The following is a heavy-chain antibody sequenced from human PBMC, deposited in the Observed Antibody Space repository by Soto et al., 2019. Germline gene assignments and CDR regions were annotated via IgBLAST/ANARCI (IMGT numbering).Heavy chain of an antibody. D-gene: IGHD4-17*01. CDR3: ARVSNEYGGNGAFDY. Sequence: SETLSLTCTVSGVSITSYYWTWIRQPPGKGLEFIGYIYYSGSNNYNPSLKSRLTISLDMSRNQFSLQLTSVTAADTALYYCARVSNEYGGNGAFDYWGLGTLVTVSS. J-gene: IGHJ4*02. V-gene: IGHV4-59*01. CDR2: IYYSGSN. CDR1: GVSITSYY.